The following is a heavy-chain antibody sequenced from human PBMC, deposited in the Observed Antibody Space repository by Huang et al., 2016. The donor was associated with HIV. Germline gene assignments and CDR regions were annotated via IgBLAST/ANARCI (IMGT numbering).Heavy chain of an antibody. CDR1: GFIFNIYS. J-gene: IGHJ4*02. V-gene: IGHV3-48*01. CDR2: MSSGSTTI. Sequence: EVQLVESGGDLVQPGGSLRLSCAASGFIFNIYSMNWVRQAPGKGLEWVSYMSSGSTTIYFADSVKGRFTIARDNAKNPLYLQMNSLRAEDTAVYYWARDGLRGRLMKRSLDYWGQGTLVTVSS. CDR3: ARDGLRGRLMKRSLDY. D-gene: IGHD3-10*01.